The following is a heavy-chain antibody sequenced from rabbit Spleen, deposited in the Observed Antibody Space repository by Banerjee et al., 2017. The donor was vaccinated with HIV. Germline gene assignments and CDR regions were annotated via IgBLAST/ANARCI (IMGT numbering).Heavy chain of an antibody. CDR2: IYSGSSGDT. V-gene: IGHV1S40*01. CDR3: ATNSGGGGYGALNL. CDR1: GFSFSSRYY. Sequence: ESGGGLVKPGASLTLTCTASGFSFSSRYYMCWVRQAPGKGLEWIACIYSGSSGDTYYASWAKGRFTISKTSSTTVTLQMTSLTAADTATYFCATNSGGGGYGALNLWGQGTLVTVS. D-gene: IGHD1-1*01. J-gene: IGHJ4*01.